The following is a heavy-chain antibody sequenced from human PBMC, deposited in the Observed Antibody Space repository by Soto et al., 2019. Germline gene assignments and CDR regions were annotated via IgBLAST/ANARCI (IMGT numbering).Heavy chain of an antibody. Sequence: GQALKISCKGSGYSFTSYWIGWVRQMPGKGLEWMGIIYPGDSDTRYSPSFQGQVTISADKSISTAYLQWSSLKASDTAMYYCATSSEEFNATYYYYYGMDVWSRGTTVTVSS. CDR2: IYPGDSDT. CDR1: GYSFTSYW. V-gene: IGHV5-51*01. D-gene: IGHD5-12*01. CDR3: ATSSEEFNATYYYYYGMDV. J-gene: IGHJ6*02.